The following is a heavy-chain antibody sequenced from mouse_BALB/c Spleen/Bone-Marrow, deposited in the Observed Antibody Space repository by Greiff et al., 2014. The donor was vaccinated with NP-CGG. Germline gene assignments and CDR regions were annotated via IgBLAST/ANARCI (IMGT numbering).Heavy chain of an antibody. D-gene: IGHD4-1*01. CDR3: TRRGNWDGRSAMDY. Sequence: EVKLQESGGDLVKPGGSLKLSCAASGFTFSSYGMSWVRQTPDKRLEWVATISSGGHYTYYLDSVKGRFTISRDNAKNTLYLQMSSLKSEDTAMFYCTRRGNWDGRSAMDYWGQGTSVTVSS. CDR2: ISSGGHYT. V-gene: IGHV5-6*02. CDR1: GFTFSSYG. J-gene: IGHJ4*01.